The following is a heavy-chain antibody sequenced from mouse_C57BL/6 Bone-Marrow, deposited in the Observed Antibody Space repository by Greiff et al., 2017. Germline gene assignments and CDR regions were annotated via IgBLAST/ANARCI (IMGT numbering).Heavy chain of an antibody. Sequence: EVQLQQSGPELVKPGASVKISCKASGYSFTGYYMNWVKQSPEKSLEWIGEINPSTGGTSYNQKFKAKATLTEDKSASTAYMQLKRLTSEDSAVYYCARRPYDYDGDFGYWGQDTTLTVSP. D-gene: IGHD2-4*01. J-gene: IGHJ2*01. CDR1: GYSFTGYY. CDR2: INPSTGGT. CDR3: ARRPYDYDGDFGY. V-gene: IGHV1-42*01.